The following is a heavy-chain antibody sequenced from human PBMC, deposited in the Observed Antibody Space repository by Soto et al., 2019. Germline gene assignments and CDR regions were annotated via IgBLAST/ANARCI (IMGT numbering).Heavy chain of an antibody. D-gene: IGHD4-17*01. V-gene: IGHV4-59*08. CDR2: IYYSGST. CDR1: GGSISSDY. CDR3: ARRYGPGVDY. Sequence: PSETLRLTCTVSGGSISSDYWSWIRQPPGKGLEWIGYIYYSGSTNYNPSLKSRVTISVDTSKNQFSLKLSSVTAADTAVYYCARRYGPGVDYWGQGTLVTVS. J-gene: IGHJ4*02.